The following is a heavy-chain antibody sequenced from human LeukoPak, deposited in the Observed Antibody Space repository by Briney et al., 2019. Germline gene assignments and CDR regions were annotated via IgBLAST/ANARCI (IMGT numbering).Heavy chain of an antibody. J-gene: IGHJ5*02. CDR2: IYSGGST. D-gene: IGHD6-13*01. Sequence: PGGSLGLSCAASGFTVSGNYMSWVRQAPGKGLEWVSVIYSGGSTYYADSVKGRFTISRDNSKNTLYLQMNSLRAEDTAVYYCARGIAAAANEDRFDPWGQGTLVTVSS. CDR3: ARGIAAAANEDRFDP. V-gene: IGHV3-53*01. CDR1: GFTVSGNY.